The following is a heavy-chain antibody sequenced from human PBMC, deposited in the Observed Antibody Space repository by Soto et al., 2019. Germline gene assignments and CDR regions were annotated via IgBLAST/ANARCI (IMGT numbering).Heavy chain of an antibody. CDR2: IKHDGSET. CDR1: GFTFSDFW. CDR3: ARGGSWGPDF. D-gene: IGHD2-15*01. J-gene: IGHJ4*02. Sequence: EVQVVESEGDLVQPGGSLRLSCVVSGFTFSDFWMSWVRQAPGKGQDWVANIKHDGSETYYVGSVEGRFTISRDNTKDSLYLQMNSLRAEHTAVYYCARGGSWGPDFWGQGTLVTVSS. V-gene: IGHV3-7*01.